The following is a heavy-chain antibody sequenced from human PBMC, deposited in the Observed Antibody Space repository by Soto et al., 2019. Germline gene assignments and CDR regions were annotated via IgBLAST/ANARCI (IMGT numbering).Heavy chain of an antibody. V-gene: IGHV3-48*01. D-gene: IGHD4-17*01. Sequence: GGYLRLSCAASGFTFSSYSMNWVRQAPGKGLEWVSYISSSSSTIYYADSVKGRFTISRDNAKNSLYLQMNSLRAEDTAVYYCARDRYDYGDYDLFDYWGQGTLVTVSS. CDR1: GFTFSSYS. CDR3: ARDRYDYGDYDLFDY. CDR2: ISSSSSTI. J-gene: IGHJ4*02.